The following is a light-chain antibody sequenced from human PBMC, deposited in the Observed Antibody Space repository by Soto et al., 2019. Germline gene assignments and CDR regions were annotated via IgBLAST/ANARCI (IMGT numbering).Light chain of an antibody. CDR2: EVN. CDR1: SNDVGGYNY. Sequence: QSALTQPPSASGSPGKSVTISCTGTSNDVGGYNYVSWYQQHPGKAPKLMIYEVNKRPSGVPDRFSGSKSGNTASLTVSGLEAEDEADYYCSSFAVSNSFVFGTGTKLTVL. J-gene: IGLJ1*01. CDR3: SSFAVSNSFV. V-gene: IGLV2-8*01.